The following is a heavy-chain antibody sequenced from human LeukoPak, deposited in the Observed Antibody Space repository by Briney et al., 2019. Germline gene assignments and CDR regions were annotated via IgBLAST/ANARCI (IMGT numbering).Heavy chain of an antibody. D-gene: IGHD5-12*01. V-gene: IGHV4-31*03. CDR1: GGSISSGGYY. CDR2: IYYSGST. J-gene: IGHJ4*02. Sequence: SETLSLTCTVSGGSISSGGYYWSWVRQHPGKGLEWIGYIYYSGSTYYNPSLKSRVTISVDTSKNQFSLKLSSVTVADTAVYYCASLESGGYDLGYWGQGTLVTVSS. CDR3: ASLESGGYDLGY.